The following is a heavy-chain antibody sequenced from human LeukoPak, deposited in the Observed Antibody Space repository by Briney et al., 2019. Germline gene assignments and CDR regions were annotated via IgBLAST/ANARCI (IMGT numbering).Heavy chain of an antibody. V-gene: IGHV3-21*01. CDR1: GFTFSSYS. CDR2: ISSSSSYI. CDR3: ARLGIYCSSTSCYPHGMDV. J-gene: IGHJ6*02. D-gene: IGHD2-2*01. Sequence: GGSLRLSCAASGFTFSSYSMNWVRQAPGKGLEWVSSISSSSSYIYYADSVKGRFTIFRDNAKNSLYLQMNSLRAEDTAVYYCARLGIYCSSTSCYPHGMDVWGQGTTVTVSS.